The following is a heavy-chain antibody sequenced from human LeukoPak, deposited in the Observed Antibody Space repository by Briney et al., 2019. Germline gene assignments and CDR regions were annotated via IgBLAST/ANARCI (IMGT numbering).Heavy chain of an antibody. D-gene: IGHD3-22*01. CDR1: GGSISSYY. J-gene: IGHJ1*01. CDR3: AARRGYEYFQH. Sequence: SETLSLTCTVSGGSISSYYWSWIRQPPGKGLEWIGYIYYSGSTNYNPSLKSRVTISVDTSKNQFSLKLSSVTAADTAVYYCAARRGYEYFQHWGQGTLVTVSS. V-gene: IGHV4-59*01. CDR2: IYYSGST.